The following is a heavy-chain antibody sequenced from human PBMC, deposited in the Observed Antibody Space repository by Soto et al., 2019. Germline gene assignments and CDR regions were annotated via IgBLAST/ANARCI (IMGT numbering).Heavy chain of an antibody. CDR1: GSSMSDYY. J-gene: IGHJ4*02. CDR2: IYHTGTT. CDR3: ARVVYYDMLTGYSQYSDY. Sequence: PSETLSLTCHVSGSSMSDYYWSWIRQSPGKGLEWIGYIYHTGTTNYNPSLKSRVTMSVDTSKNQFSLRLSSVTAADTAVYYCARVVYYDMLTGYSQYSDYCGQGTLVTGSS. D-gene: IGHD3-9*01. V-gene: IGHV4-59*01.